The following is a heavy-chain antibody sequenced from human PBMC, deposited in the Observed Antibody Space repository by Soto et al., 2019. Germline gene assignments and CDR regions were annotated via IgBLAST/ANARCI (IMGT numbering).Heavy chain of an antibody. CDR1: GYTFTSYA. Sequence: QVQLVQSGAEEKKPGASVKVSCKASGYTFTSYAMHWVRQAPGQRLEWMGWINAGNGNTKYSQKFQGRVTITRDTSASTGYMELSSLRSEDTAVYYCARDGLWFGEFSLGYWGQGTLVTDSS. D-gene: IGHD3-10*01. CDR3: ARDGLWFGEFSLGY. CDR2: INAGNGNT. V-gene: IGHV1-3*05. J-gene: IGHJ4*02.